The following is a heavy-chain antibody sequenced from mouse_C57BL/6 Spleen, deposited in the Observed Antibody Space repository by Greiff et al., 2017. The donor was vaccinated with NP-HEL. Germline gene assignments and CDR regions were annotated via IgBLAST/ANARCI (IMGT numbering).Heavy chain of an antibody. CDR1: GFSLTSYG. V-gene: IGHV2-2*01. D-gene: IGHD2-4*01. CDR3: ARPLYYDYDGFAY. J-gene: IGHJ3*01. CDR2: IWSGGST. Sequence: QVQLQQSGPGLVQPSQSLSITCTVSGFSLTSYGVHWVRQSPGKGLEWLGVIWSGGSTDYNAAFISRLSISKDNSKSQVFFKMNSLQADDTAIYYWARPLYYDYDGFAYWGQGTLVTVSA.